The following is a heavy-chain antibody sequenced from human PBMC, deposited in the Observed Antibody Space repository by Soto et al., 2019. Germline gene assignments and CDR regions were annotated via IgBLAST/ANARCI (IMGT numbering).Heavy chain of an antibody. J-gene: IGHJ6*02. CDR3: ASSSTTRNYYYYYGMDV. V-gene: IGHV3-33*01. D-gene: IGHD2-2*01. CDR1: GFTFSSYG. Sequence: QVQLAESGGGVVQPGRSLRLSCAASGFTFSSYGMHWVRQAPGKGLEWVAVIWYDGSNKYYADSVKGRFTISRDNSKNTLYLQMNSLRAEDTAVYYCASSSTTRNYYYYYGMDVWGQGTTVTVSS. CDR2: IWYDGSNK.